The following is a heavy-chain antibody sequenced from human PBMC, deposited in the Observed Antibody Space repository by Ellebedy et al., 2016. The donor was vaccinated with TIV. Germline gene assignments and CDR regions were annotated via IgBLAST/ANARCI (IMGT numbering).Heavy chain of an antibody. CDR2: TYYRSKWYN. Sequence: MPSETLSLTCAISGASVSSNSAGWNWIRQSPSRGLEWLGRTYYRSKWYNDYAVSVKSRITINPYTSKNQFSLNLQSLTAADTALYYCAREGLLAAAGSGFDYWGQGALVTVSS. CDR1: GASVSSNSAG. J-gene: IGHJ4*02. V-gene: IGHV6-1*01. D-gene: IGHD6-25*01. CDR3: AREGLLAAAGSGFDY.